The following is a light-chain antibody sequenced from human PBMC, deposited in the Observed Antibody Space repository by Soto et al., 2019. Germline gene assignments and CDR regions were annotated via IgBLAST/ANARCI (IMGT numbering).Light chain of an antibody. V-gene: IGKV3-20*01. CDR2: GAS. CDR3: QQYGSSPPST. CDR1: QSVSSSY. Sequence: EIVLTQSPGTLSLSPGERATLSCRASQSVSSSYLAWYQQKPGQAPRLLIYGASSRATGIPDRFSGSGSGRDFTLTMSRLEPEDFAVYYCQQYGSSPPSTFGQGTKLEIK. J-gene: IGKJ2*01.